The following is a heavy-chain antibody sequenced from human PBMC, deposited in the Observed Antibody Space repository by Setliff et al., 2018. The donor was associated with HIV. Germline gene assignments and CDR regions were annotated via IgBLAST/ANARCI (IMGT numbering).Heavy chain of an antibody. CDR2: IYHSGST. CDR1: GYSISSGYY. J-gene: IGHJ4*02. CDR3: ARHLLRGYIYIVFDY. V-gene: IGHV4-38-2*01. Sequence: LSLTCAVSGYSISSGYYWGWIRQPPGKGLEWIGSIYHSGSTYYNPSLNSRVTISVDTSKNHFSPKLRSVTAADTAVYYCARHLLRGYIYIVFDYWGQGTLVTVSS. D-gene: IGHD5-18*01.